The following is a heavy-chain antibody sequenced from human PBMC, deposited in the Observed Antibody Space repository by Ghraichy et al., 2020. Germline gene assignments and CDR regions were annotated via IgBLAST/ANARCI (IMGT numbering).Heavy chain of an antibody. CDR3: ISTFYSDRFANR. D-gene: IGHD3-22*01. CDR2: IKSKTTGGST. CDR1: GFTFSTVW. V-gene: IGHV3-15*01. Sequence: GGSLRLSCVASGFTFSTVWMSWVRQAPGKGLEWVGRIKSKTTGGSTDYGAPVQGRFTISRDDSENKVFLQMDSLKTEDTAIYYCISTFYSDRFANRWGQGTLVTVSS. J-gene: IGHJ4*02.